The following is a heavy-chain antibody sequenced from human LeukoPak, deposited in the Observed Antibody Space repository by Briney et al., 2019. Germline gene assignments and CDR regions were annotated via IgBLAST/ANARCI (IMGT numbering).Heavy chain of an antibody. J-gene: IGHJ3*02. V-gene: IGHV4-59*08. Sequence: SETLSLTCTVSGVSISSSYWTWIRQSPGQGLEWIGFIYDNGDANYNPSLKGRVTISLDTSKSQLSLKLKSVNVADTAVYYCAKPLQVGAAGGDSFDIWGPGTMVTVSS. CDR2: IYDNGDA. CDR3: AKPLQVGAAGGDSFDI. CDR1: GVSISSSY. D-gene: IGHD1-26*01.